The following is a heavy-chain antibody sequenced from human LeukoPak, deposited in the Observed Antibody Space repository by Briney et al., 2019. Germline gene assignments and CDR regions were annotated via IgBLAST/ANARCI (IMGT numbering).Heavy chain of an antibody. J-gene: IGHJ4*02. V-gene: IGHV4-59*08. CDR3: ASHRADYGDQYYFDY. Sequence: KPSETLSLTCNVSGGSISSNYWTWIRQPPGKGLEWIGYIYYSGSTNYNPSLKSRVTISVDTSKNQFSLKLSSVTAADTAVYHCASHRADYGDQYYFDYWGQGTLVTVSS. CDR1: GGSISSNY. D-gene: IGHD4-17*01. CDR2: IYYSGST.